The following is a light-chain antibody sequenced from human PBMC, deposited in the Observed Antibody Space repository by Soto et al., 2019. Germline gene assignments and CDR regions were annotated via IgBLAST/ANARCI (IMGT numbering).Light chain of an antibody. CDR1: QTINNN. V-gene: IGKV3-11*01. Sequence: SPGERATLSCRASQTINNNVAWYQLKDGQAPRLLIHDASNRATGIPARFSGSGSSTDFTLTISSLEPEDFAVYFCQQRSNWPLTFGGGTKVDIK. CDR3: QQRSNWPLT. CDR2: DAS. J-gene: IGKJ4*01.